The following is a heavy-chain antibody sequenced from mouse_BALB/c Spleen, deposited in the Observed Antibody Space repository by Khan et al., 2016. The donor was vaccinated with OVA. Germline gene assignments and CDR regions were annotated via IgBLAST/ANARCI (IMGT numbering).Heavy chain of an antibody. CDR1: GFSLTNYG. Sequence: VKLEESGPGLVAPSQSLSITCTISGFSLTNYGVHWVRQPPGKGLEWLGVIWSDGSTTYNSALKSRLSISKDNSKSQVFLKMNSLQTDDTAMYYCARQPYYHYYIMDYWGQGTSVTVSS. CDR2: IWSDGST. D-gene: IGHD2-10*01. V-gene: IGHV2-6-1*01. J-gene: IGHJ4*01. CDR3: ARQPYYHYYIMDY.